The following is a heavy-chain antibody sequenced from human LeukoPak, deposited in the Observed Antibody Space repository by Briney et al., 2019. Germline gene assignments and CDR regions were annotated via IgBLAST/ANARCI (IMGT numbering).Heavy chain of an antibody. J-gene: IGHJ6*03. CDR3: ARTYYGSGSLYYYYYYMDV. CDR2: INHSGST. V-gene: IGHV4-34*01. D-gene: IGHD3-10*01. Sequence: SETLSLTCAVYGGSFSGYYWSWIRQPPGKGLEWIGEINHSGSTNYNPSLKSRVTISVDTSKNQFSLKLSSVTAADTAVYYCARTYYGSGSLYYYYYYMDVWGKGTTVTVSS. CDR1: GGSFSGYY.